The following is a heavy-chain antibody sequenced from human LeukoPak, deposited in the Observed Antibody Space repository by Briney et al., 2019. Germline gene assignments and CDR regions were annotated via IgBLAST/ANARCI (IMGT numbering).Heavy chain of an antibody. CDR3: ARDPRRSIAAHLGPNWFDP. J-gene: IGHJ5*02. CDR2: ISAYNGST. D-gene: IGHD6-6*01. CDR1: GYTFTSYG. Sequence: ASVKVSCKASGYTFTSYGISWVRQAPGQGLEWMGWISAYNGSTSYAQKFQGRVTMTRDTSTSTVYMELSSLRSEDTAVYYCARDPRRSIAAHLGPNWFDPWGQGTLVTVSS. V-gene: IGHV1-18*01.